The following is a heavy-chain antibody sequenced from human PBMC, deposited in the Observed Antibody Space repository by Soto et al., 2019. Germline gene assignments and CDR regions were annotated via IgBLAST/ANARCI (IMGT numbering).Heavy chain of an antibody. V-gene: IGHV3-21*01. J-gene: IGHJ4*02. CDR3: ARDCSGGSCPTFYYFDY. CDR2: ISSSSSYI. CDR1: GFTFSSYS. Sequence: GGSLRLSCAASGFTFSSYSMNWVRQAPGKGLEWVSSISSSSSYIYYADSVKGRFTISRDNAKNSLYLQMNSLRAEDTAVYYCARDCSGGSCPTFYYFDYWGQGTLVTVSS. D-gene: IGHD2-15*01.